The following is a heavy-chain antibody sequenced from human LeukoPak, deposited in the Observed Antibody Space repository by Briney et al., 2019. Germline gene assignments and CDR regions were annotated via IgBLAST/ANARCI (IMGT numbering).Heavy chain of an antibody. CDR2: IYSGGST. Sequence: PGGSLRLSCAASGIKSGADYMTWIRQAPGKGLEWVSVIYSGGSTYYADSVKGRFTISRDNSKNTLDLQMNSLRPEDTAVYYCAREYYDSSGSKRSAFDIWGQGTMVTVSS. D-gene: IGHD3-22*01. V-gene: IGHV3-53*05. J-gene: IGHJ3*02. CDR3: AREYYDSSGSKRSAFDI. CDR1: GIKSGADY.